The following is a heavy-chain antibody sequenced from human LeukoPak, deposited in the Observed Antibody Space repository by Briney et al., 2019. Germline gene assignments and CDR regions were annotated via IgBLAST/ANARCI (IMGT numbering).Heavy chain of an antibody. Sequence: GGSLRLSCAASGFTFSSYAMTWVRQAPGKGLEWVSAISGSGGVTFYADSVKGRFTFSRDNSKNTLSLQMNSLRAEDTAVYYCATGDSGWGQGTLVTVSS. CDR1: GFTFSSYA. V-gene: IGHV3-23*01. D-gene: IGHD6-19*01. CDR2: ISGSGGVT. CDR3: ATGDSG. J-gene: IGHJ4*02.